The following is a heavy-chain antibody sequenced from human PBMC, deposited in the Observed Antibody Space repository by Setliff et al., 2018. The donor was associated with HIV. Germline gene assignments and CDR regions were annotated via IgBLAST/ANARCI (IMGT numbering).Heavy chain of an antibody. J-gene: IGHJ4*02. CDR3: AAASSWDPLLDY. CDR2: IYHSGST. V-gene: IGHV4-4*02. Sequence: SETLSLTCAVSGGSISSTNWWSWVRQPPGKGLEWIGEIYHSGSTNYNPSLKSRVTISVDKSKNQFSLKLSSVTAADMAVYYCAAASSWDPLLDYWGQGTLVTVSS. D-gene: IGHD6-13*01. CDR1: GGSISSTNW.